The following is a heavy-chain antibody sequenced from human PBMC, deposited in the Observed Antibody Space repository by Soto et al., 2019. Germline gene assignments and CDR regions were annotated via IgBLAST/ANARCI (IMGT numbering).Heavy chain of an antibody. V-gene: IGHV3-15*01. CDR1: GFTFSNAW. CDR2: IKSKTDGGTT. J-gene: IGHJ6*02. D-gene: IGHD2-2*01. Sequence: GWSLRLSCAASGFTFSNAWMSWVRQAPGKGLKWVGRIKSKTDGGTTDYAAPVKGRFTISRDDSKNTLYLQMNSLKTEDTAVYYCTTDIVVVPAATPVWGQGTTVTVSS. CDR3: TTDIVVVPAATPV.